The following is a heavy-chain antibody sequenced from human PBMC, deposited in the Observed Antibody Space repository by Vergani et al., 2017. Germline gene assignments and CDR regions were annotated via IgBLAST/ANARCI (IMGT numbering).Heavy chain of an antibody. V-gene: IGHV4-31*11. Sequence: QVQLQESGPGVVKPSQTLSLTCAVSGGSISSGDHCWTWIRQRPGKVLEWIGYIFYSGTTYDNPSLRSRLTISVDTSQNQFSLKLRSVTAADTAVYYWARVDTXVPATSHCYYMDVGGKGTTVVVSS. CDR1: GGSISSGDHC. D-gene: IGHD6-25*01. J-gene: IGHJ6*03. CDR3: ARVDTXVPATSHCYYMDV. CDR2: IFYSGTT.